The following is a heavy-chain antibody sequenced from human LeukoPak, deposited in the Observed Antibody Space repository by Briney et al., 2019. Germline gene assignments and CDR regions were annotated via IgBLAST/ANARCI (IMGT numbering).Heavy chain of an antibody. CDR1: GFTFSSYG. J-gene: IGHJ5*02. V-gene: IGHV3-30*02. CDR3: AKDTYYYGSGSYYVRWFDP. Sequence: PGGSLRLSXAASGFTFSSYGMHWVRQAPGKGLEWAAFIRYDGSNKYYADSVKGRFTISRDNSKNTLYLQMNGLRAEDTAVYYCAKDTYYYGSGSYYVRWFDPWGQGTLVTVSS. CDR2: IRYDGSNK. D-gene: IGHD3-10*01.